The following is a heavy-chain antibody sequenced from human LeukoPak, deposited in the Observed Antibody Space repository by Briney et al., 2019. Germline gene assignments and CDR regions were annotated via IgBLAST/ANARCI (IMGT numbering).Heavy chain of an antibody. V-gene: IGHV5-51*01. J-gene: IGHJ4*02. D-gene: IGHD2-2*02. CDR3: ARLGYCASSSCYILDY. CDR2: IYPNDSHM. CDR1: GYSFANYW. Sequence: GESLKISCKGSGYSFANYWIGWVRQMPGKGLEWLGIIYPNDSHMKYIPSFQGQVTMSVDKSISTAYLQRNSLRASDTAIYYCARLGYCASSSCYILDYWGQGTLVIVSS.